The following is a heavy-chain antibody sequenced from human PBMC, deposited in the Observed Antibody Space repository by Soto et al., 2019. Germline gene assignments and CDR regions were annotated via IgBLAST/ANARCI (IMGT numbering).Heavy chain of an antibody. CDR3: ARVRRGDYDILTRYYNPPLYYYYGMDV. D-gene: IGHD3-9*01. Sequence: PPQTLSLTCVFYGGSFSVYYWSWIRQPPGNGLDWTGQPNHSGSTNYNPSLKSRVTISVDTSKNQFSLKLSSVTAADTAVYYCARVRRGDYDILTRYYNPPLYYYYGMDVWGQGTTVTVSS. J-gene: IGHJ6*02. CDR1: GGSFSVYY. V-gene: IGHV4-34*01. CDR2: PNHSGST.